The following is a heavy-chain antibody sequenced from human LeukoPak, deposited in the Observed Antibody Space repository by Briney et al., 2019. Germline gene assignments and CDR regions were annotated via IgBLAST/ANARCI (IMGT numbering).Heavy chain of an antibody. CDR2: IFGNGDTT. D-gene: IGHD6-13*01. Sequence: GGSLRLSCAASGFSFNSYAMNWVRQAPGKVLEWVSIIFGNGDTTYYADSVKGRFTVSRDNSKDTLYLQMNSLRAEDTAVYYCARVHPIAAAGTGFEYWGQGTLVTVSS. CDR3: ARVHPIAAAGTGFEY. J-gene: IGHJ4*02. CDR1: GFSFNSYA. V-gene: IGHV3-23*01.